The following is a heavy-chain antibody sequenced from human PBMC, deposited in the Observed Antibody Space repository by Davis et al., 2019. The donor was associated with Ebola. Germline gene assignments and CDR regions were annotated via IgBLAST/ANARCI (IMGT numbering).Heavy chain of an antibody. D-gene: IGHD6-13*01. Sequence: SGPTLVKPTQTLTLTCTFSGFSLRASAVGVGWFRQPPGKALEWLALIYWDDDKRYSPSLTSRLTITKDTSKNQAVLTMTNMDPADTGTYYCARRRGVGAPGTAIWALDYWGQGTLVTVSS. CDR1: GFSLRASAVG. CDR2: IYWDDDK. J-gene: IGHJ4*02. CDR3: ARRRGVGAPGTAIWALDY. V-gene: IGHV2-5*02.